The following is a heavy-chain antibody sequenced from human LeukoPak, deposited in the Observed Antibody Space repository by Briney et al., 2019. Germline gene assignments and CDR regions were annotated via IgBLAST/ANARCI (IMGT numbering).Heavy chain of an antibody. J-gene: IGHJ4*02. Sequence: GGSLRLSCSASGFIFTDYTIHWVRPAPGKGLEYVSAITNYGDATYYADSVKGRFTISRDNSKNTVWLQMSSLRPEDTAVYYCVKDTRDTRDDYWGQGTLVTVSS. D-gene: IGHD5-24*01. CDR1: GFIFTDYT. CDR3: VKDTRDTRDDY. CDR2: ITNYGDAT. V-gene: IGHV3-64D*06.